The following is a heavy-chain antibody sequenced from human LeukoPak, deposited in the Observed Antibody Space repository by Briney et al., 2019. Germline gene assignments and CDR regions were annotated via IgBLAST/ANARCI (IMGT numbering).Heavy chain of an antibody. CDR2: MNPNSGNT. CDR3: ARGLDDILTGSSDY. CDR1: GYTFTGYY. J-gene: IGHJ4*02. V-gene: IGHV1-8*02. D-gene: IGHD3-9*01. Sequence: ASVKVSCKASGYTFTGYYMHWVRQAPGQGLEWMGWMNPNSGNTGYAQKFQGRVTMTRNTSISTAYMELSSLRSEDTAVYYCARGLDDILTGSSDYWGQGTLVTVSS.